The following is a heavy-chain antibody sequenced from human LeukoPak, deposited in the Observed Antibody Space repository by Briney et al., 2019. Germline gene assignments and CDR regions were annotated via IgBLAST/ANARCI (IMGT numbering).Heavy chain of an antibody. CDR2: INPSGGST. Sequence: GASVKVSCKASGGTFSSYAISWVRQAPGQGLEWMGIINPSGGSTSYAQKFQGRVTMTRDTSTSTVYMELSSLRSEDTAVYYCARAGGSYFDYWGQGTLVTVSS. D-gene: IGHD1-26*01. J-gene: IGHJ4*02. V-gene: IGHV1-46*01. CDR1: GGTFSSYA. CDR3: ARAGGSYFDY.